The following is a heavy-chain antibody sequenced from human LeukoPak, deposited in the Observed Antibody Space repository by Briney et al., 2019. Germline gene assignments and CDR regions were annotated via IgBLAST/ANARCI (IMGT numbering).Heavy chain of an antibody. CDR3: AKIPPAAAAVPFDY. CDR2: IRYDGSNK. D-gene: IGHD6-13*01. CDR1: GFIFSIYD. V-gene: IGHV3-30*02. J-gene: IGHJ4*02. Sequence: PGGSLRLSCAASGFIFSIYDMQWVREAPGKGLECVSFIRYDGSNKYYADSVKGRFTISRDNSKNTLYLQMNTLRTEDTAVYYCAKIPPAAAAVPFDYWGQGTLVTVSS.